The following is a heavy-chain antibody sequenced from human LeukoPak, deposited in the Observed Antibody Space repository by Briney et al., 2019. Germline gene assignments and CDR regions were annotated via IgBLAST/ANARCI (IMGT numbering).Heavy chain of an antibody. J-gene: IGHJ4*02. CDR3: ARWAAAAYFDY. V-gene: IGHV3-48*04. CDR1: GFTFSDYS. CDR2: ITGSSSTT. D-gene: IGHD6-13*01. Sequence: PGGSLRLSCAASGFTFSDYSMNWVRQAPGKGLEWVSYITGSSSTTYYADSVKGRFTISRDNAKNSLFLQMNSLRAEDTAVYYCARWAAAAYFDYWGQGTLVTVSS.